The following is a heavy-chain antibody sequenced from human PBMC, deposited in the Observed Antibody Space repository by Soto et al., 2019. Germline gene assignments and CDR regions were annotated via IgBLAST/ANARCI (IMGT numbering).Heavy chain of an antibody. J-gene: IGHJ4*02. CDR2: INAGNGNT. D-gene: IGHD2-21*02. CDR3: ARSLVVVTALDY. CDR1: GYTFTSYA. V-gene: IGHV1-3*05. Sequence: QVQLVQSGAEEKKPGASVKVSCKASGYTFTSYAMHWVRQAPGQRLEWMGGINAGNGNTKYYQKFQGRVTITRDTSASTAYMELSSLRSEDTAVYYCARSLVVVTALDYWGQGTLVTVSS.